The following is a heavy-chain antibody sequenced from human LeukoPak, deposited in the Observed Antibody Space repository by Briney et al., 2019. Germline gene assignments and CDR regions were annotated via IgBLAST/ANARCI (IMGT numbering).Heavy chain of an antibody. CDR2: ISSSGSTI. CDR1: GFTFDDYG. V-gene: IGHV3-48*03. CDR3: AREGGEWELLRTFDY. Sequence: GGSLRLSCAASGFTFDDYGMSWVRQAPGKGLEWVSYISSSGSTIYYADSVKGRFTISRDNAKNSLYLQMNSLRAEDTAVYYCAREGGEWELLRTFDYWGQGTLVTVSS. J-gene: IGHJ4*02. D-gene: IGHD1-26*01.